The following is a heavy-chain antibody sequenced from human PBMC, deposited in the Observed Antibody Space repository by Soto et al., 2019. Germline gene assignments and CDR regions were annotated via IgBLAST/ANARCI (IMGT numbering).Heavy chain of an antibody. V-gene: IGHV4-31*03. Sequence: SETLSLTCTVSGGSISSGGYYWSWIRQHPGKGLEWIGYIYYSGSTYYNPSLKSRVTISVDTSKNQFSLKLSSVTAADTAVYYCARTRRPYSEFDYWGQGTLVTVSS. CDR1: GGSISSGGYY. J-gene: IGHJ4*02. CDR3: ARTRRPYSEFDY. D-gene: IGHD2-15*01. CDR2: IYYSGST.